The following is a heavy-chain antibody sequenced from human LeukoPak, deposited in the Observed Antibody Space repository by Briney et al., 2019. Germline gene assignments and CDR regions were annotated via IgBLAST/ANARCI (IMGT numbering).Heavy chain of an antibody. CDR3: VNGRPTTRVGTPPGLY. CDR1: GFTFSSYA. Sequence: PGRSLRLSCAVSGFTFSSYAVHWVRQAPGKGLEWVAVISYDGSNEYYADSVKGRFTISRDNSKNTLYLQMNSLRAEDTAVHFCVNGRPTTRVGTPPGLYWGQGTLVTVSS. J-gene: IGHJ4*02. D-gene: IGHD2-21*02. V-gene: IGHV3-30-3*01. CDR2: ISYDGSNE.